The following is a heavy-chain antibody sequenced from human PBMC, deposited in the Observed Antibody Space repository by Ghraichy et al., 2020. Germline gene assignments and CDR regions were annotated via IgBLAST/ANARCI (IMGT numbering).Heavy chain of an antibody. J-gene: IGHJ6*02. CDR1: GFSLHDYA. D-gene: IGHD4-11*01. CDR3: GKDISKGGMDV. V-gene: IGHV3-9*01. Sequence: GGSLRLSCVASGFSLHDYAMHWVRQVPGKGLEWVSGIYWSSDRIDYADSVKGRFTISRDNAKNSLYLQMNSLRTEDTAVYYCGKDISKGGMDVWGQGTTVTVSS. CDR2: IYWSSDRI.